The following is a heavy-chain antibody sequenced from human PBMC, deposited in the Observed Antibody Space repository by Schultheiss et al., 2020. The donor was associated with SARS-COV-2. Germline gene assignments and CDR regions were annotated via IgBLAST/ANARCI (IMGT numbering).Heavy chain of an antibody. J-gene: IGHJ3*02. CDR1: GFTFSSYG. CDR3: ARGYCRSGDCYLAFDI. Sequence: GESLKISCAASGFTFSSYGMHWVRQAPGKGLEWVAVIWYDGSNKYYADSVKGRFTISRDNAKNSLYLQMDSLRAEDTALYYCARGYCRSGDCYLAFDIWGQGTVVTVSS. V-gene: IGHV3-33*01. D-gene: IGHD2-21*02. CDR2: IWYDGSNK.